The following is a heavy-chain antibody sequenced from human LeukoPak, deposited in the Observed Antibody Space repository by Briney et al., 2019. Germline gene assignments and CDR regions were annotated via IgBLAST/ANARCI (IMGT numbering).Heavy chain of an antibody. D-gene: IGHD4-17*01. CDR1: GGSISNSNW. CDR3: AKDGDYRSLRY. J-gene: IGHJ4*02. CDR2: IYHSGST. Sequence: PSETLSLTCAVSGGSISNSNWWSWVRQPPGKGLEWIGEIYHSGSTNYNPSLRSRVTMSVDKSKNQFSLKLSSVTAADTAMYYCAKDGDYRSLRYWGQGTLVTVSS. V-gene: IGHV4-4*02.